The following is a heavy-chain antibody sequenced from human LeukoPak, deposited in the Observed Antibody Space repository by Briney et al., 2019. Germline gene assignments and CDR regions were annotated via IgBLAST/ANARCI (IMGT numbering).Heavy chain of an antibody. CDR3: AELGITMIGGV. J-gene: IGHJ6*04. Sequence: GGSLRLSCSASGFTFSTYNMNWVRQAPGKGLEWVSSISSSSSYIYYADSVKGRFTISRDNAKNSLYLQMNSLRAEDTAVYYCAELGITMIGGVWGKGTTITISS. V-gene: IGHV3-21*01. CDR2: ISSSSSYI. D-gene: IGHD3-10*02. CDR1: GFTFSTYN.